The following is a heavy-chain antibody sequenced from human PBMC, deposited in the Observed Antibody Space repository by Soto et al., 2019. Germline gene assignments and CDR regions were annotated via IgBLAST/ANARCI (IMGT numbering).Heavy chain of an antibody. J-gene: IGHJ3*02. CDR2: INHSGST. Sequence: QVQLQQWGAGLLKPSETLSLTCAVYGGSFSGYYWSWIRQPPGKGLEWIGEINHSGSTNYNPSLKSRVTISVDTSKIQFSLKLSSVTAADTAVYYCARGWGDIVVVVAATGAFDIWGQGTMVTVSS. D-gene: IGHD2-15*01. CDR3: ARGWGDIVVVVAATGAFDI. V-gene: IGHV4-34*01. CDR1: GGSFSGYY.